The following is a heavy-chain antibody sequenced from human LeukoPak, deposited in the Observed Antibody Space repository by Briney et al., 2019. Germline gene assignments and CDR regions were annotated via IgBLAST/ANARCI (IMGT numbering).Heavy chain of an antibody. CDR3: ALVGAFDY. CDR2: ISAYNGNT. J-gene: IGHJ4*02. Sequence: ASVKVSCKVSGYTLTELSMHWVRQAPGQGLEWMGWISAYNGNTNYAQKLQGRVTMTTDTSTSTAYMELRSLRSDDTAVYYCALVGAFDYWGQGTLVTVSS. CDR1: GYTLTELS. V-gene: IGHV1-18*01. D-gene: IGHD1-26*01.